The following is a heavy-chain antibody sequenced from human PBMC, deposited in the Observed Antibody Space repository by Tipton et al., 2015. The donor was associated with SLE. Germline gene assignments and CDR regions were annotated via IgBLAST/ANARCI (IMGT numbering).Heavy chain of an antibody. CDR1: GFTFSSYA. J-gene: IGHJ3*02. V-gene: IGHV3-23*03. CDR3: AKDQPIFGSADI. D-gene: IGHD3-3*01. Sequence: SLRLSCAASGFTFSSYAMSWVRQAPGKRLEWVSVIYSGGSSTYYADSVKGRFTISRDNSKNTLYLQMNSLRAEDTAVYYCAKDQPIFGSADIWGQGTMVPVSS. CDR2: IYSGGSST.